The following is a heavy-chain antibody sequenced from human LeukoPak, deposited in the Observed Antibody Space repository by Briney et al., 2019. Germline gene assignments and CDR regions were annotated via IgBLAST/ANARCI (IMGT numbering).Heavy chain of an antibody. CDR2: ISGSGGST. CDR1: RFTFSIYA. Sequence: GGSLRLSCAASRFTFSIYAMTWVRQAPGKGLEWVSAISGSGGSTYYADSVKGRFTISRDNSKNTLYLQMNSLRAEDTAVYYCAKDQGGGYYPRGFFDYWGQGTLVTVSS. D-gene: IGHD3-22*01. V-gene: IGHV3-23*01. J-gene: IGHJ4*02. CDR3: AKDQGGGYYPRGFFDY.